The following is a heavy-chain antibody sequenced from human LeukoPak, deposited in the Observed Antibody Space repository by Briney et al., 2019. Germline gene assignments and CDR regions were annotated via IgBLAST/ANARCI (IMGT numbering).Heavy chain of an antibody. Sequence: PSETLFLSCTVSGDSISSSSYYWGWMRQPPVKGLEWIVSIYYSGNTYYNPSLKSRVTISVDTSENQFSLKLSFGTAADTAVYYCARGLGYFDFWSGYPIDYWGQGTLVTVSS. D-gene: IGHD3-3*01. J-gene: IGHJ4*01. V-gene: IGHV4-39*01. CDR1: GDSISSSSYY. CDR3: ARGLGYFDFWSGYPIDY. CDR2: IYYSGNT.